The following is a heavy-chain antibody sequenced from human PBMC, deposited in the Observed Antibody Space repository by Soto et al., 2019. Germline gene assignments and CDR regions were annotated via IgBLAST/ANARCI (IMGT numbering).Heavy chain of an antibody. CDR3: AKDFYPLRSRPRGYLDY. CDR1: GFTFDDYA. CDR2: ISWNSGSI. Sequence: GGSLRLSCAASGFTFDDYAMHWVRQAPGKGLEWVSGISWNSGSIGYTDSVKGRFTISRDNAKNSLYLQMNSLRAEDTALYYCAKDFYPLRSRPRGYLDYWGQGTLVTVSS. D-gene: IGHD5-12*01. J-gene: IGHJ4*02. V-gene: IGHV3-9*01.